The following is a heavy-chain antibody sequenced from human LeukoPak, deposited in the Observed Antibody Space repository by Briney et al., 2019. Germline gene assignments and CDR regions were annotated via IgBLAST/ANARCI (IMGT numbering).Heavy chain of an antibody. J-gene: IGHJ5*02. CDR3: ARGQELRRRLSWFDP. V-gene: IGHV4-39*07. D-gene: IGHD1-7*01. CDR1: GGSISSGPYY. CDR2: IYYGENT. Sequence: PSETLSLTCTVSGGSISSGPYYWGWIRQPPGKGLEWIGNIYYGENTNYNPSLKSRVTISVDTSKNQFSLKLSSVTAADTAVYYCARGQELRRRLSWFDPWGQGTLVTVSS.